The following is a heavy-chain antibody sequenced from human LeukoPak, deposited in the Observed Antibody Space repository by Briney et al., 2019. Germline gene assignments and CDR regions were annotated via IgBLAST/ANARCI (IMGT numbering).Heavy chain of an antibody. V-gene: IGHV4-4*02. J-gene: IGHJ4*02. CDR3: ARLDSSGYYYVTHYFDY. CDR2: IYPSGST. Sequence: PSETLSLTCAVSSGSINSSNWWSWVRQPPGKGLEWIGEIYPSGSTNYNPSLKSRVTMSVDESKNEFSLKLTSVTAADTAVYYCARLDSSGYYYVTHYFDYWGQGTLVTVSS. CDR1: SGSINSSNW. D-gene: IGHD3-22*01.